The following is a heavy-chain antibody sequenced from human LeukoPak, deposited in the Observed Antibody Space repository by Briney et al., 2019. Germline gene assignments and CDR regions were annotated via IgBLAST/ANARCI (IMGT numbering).Heavy chain of an antibody. CDR3: ARGTGGLRPLDC. J-gene: IGHJ4*02. V-gene: IGHV3-7*01. D-gene: IGHD5-12*01. CDR1: GFTFSSNW. CDR2: IRGDGGET. Sequence: PGGSLRLSCVASGFTFSSNWMSWVRQAPGKGLGGVAYIRGDGGETYYVDSVRGRFTISRGNAKNSLYLQMNSLRVEDTAVYYCARGTGGLRPLDCWGQGTLVTVSS.